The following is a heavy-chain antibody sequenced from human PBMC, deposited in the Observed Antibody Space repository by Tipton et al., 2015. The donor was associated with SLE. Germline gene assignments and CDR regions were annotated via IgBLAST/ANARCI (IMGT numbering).Heavy chain of an antibody. CDR2: IKQDGSEK. Sequence: SLRLSCAASGFTFSSYWMSWVRQAPGKGLEWVANIKQDGSEKYYVDSVKGRFTISRDNAKNSLYLQMNSLRAEDTAVYYCARVRDVLRYFDWFGWFDPWGQGTLVTVSS. V-gene: IGHV3-7*03. J-gene: IGHJ5*02. CDR3: ARVRDVLRYFDWFGWFDP. D-gene: IGHD3-9*01. CDR1: GFTFSSYW.